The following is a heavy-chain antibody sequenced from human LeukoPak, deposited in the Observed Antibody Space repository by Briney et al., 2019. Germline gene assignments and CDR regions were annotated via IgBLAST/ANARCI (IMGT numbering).Heavy chain of an antibody. Sequence: PGGSLRLSCAASGFTLSSYAMHWVRQAPGKGLEWVAVISYDGSNKYYADSVKGRFTISRDNSKNTLYLQMSSLRAEDTAVYYCAREGGGSDAFDIWGQGTMVTVSS. CDR3: AREGGGSDAFDI. J-gene: IGHJ3*02. D-gene: IGHD2-15*01. CDR1: GFTLSSYA. V-gene: IGHV3-30*04. CDR2: ISYDGSNK.